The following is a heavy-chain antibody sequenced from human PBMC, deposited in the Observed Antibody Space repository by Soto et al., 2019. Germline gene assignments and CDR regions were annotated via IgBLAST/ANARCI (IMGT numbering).Heavy chain of an antibody. D-gene: IGHD3-9*01. J-gene: IGHJ6*02. CDR3: AREGLRYFPYGMEV. CDR2: INPNSGGT. Sequence: ASVKVSCKASGYTFTGYYMHWVRQAPGQGLEWMGWINPNSGGTNYAQKFQGWVTMTRDTSISTAYMELSRLRSDDTAVYYCAREGLRYFPYGMEVWGQATTVTVSS. CDR1: GYTFTGYY. V-gene: IGHV1-2*04.